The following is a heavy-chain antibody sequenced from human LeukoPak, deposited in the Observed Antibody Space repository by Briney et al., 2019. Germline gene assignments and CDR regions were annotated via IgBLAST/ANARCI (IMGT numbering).Heavy chain of an antibody. D-gene: IGHD6-19*01. J-gene: IGHJ4*02. CDR3: ARHWRQQWLARPLYFDY. CDR2: IYYSGST. CDR1: GGSISSYY. V-gene: IGHV4-59*08. Sequence: SETLSLTCTVSGGSISSYYWSWIRQPPGKGLEWIGYIYYSGSTTYNPSLKSRVTISVDTSKNQSSLKLSSVTAADTAVYYCARHWRQQWLARPLYFDYWGQGTLVTVSS.